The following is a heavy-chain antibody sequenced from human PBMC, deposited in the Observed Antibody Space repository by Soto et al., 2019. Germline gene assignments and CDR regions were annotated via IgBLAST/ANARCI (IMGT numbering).Heavy chain of an antibody. CDR2: KYYRSKWYN. Sequence: TCAISGDSVSSNSAAWNWIRQSPSRGLEWLGRKYYRSKWYNDYAVSVKSRITINPDTSKNQFSLQLNSVTPEDTAVYYCAREHVGSWYRYYYYGMDVWGQGTTVTVSS. D-gene: IGHD6-13*01. CDR1: GDSVSSNSAA. J-gene: IGHJ6*02. CDR3: AREHVGSWYRYYYYGMDV. V-gene: IGHV6-1*01.